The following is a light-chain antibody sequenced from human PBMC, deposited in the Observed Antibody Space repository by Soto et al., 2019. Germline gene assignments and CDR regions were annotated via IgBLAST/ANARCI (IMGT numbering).Light chain of an antibody. J-gene: IGLJ2*01. CDR3: AAWDDSLSGVE. CDR2: KNN. V-gene: IGLV1-47*01. Sequence: QSVLTQPPSASGTPGQRVFISCSGSSSNIGSNYVYWYQHLQGTAPNLLIYKNNQRPSGVPDRFSGSKSGTSASLAISGLRSEDESDYYCAAWDDSLSGVEFGGGTQLTVL. CDR1: SSNIGSNY.